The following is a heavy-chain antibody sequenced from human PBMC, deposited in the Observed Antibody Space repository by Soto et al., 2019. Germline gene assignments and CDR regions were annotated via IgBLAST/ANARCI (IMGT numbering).Heavy chain of an antibody. CDR2: ISAYNGNT. V-gene: IGHV1-3*01. CDR3: ARDPGYSYGYGYNPYYFDY. J-gene: IGHJ4*02. D-gene: IGHD5-18*01. CDR1: GYTFTSYP. Sequence: QVQLVQSGAEVKKPGASVKVSCKASGYTFTSYPMHWVRQAPGQRLEWMGWISAYNGNTNYAQKLQGRVTMTTDTSTSTAYMELRSLRSDDTAVYYCARDPGYSYGYGYNPYYFDYWGQGTLVTVSS.